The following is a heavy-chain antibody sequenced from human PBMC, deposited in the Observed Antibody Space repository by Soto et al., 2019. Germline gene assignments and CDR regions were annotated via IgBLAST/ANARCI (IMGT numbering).Heavy chain of an antibody. CDR3: EKAPTNGGWFNPFDS. CDR2: LSGSGTST. V-gene: IGHV3-23*01. CDR1: GSSIVNDA. Sequence: ESLLLTCSASGSSIVNDAMNWVRLAPWKGLEWVSGLSGSGTSTYYADSVQGRFTISRDNSRDTLFLQMNSLTADDTAAYYCEKAPTNGGWFNPFDSWGQGALVTVYS. J-gene: IGHJ4*02. D-gene: IGHD6-19*01.